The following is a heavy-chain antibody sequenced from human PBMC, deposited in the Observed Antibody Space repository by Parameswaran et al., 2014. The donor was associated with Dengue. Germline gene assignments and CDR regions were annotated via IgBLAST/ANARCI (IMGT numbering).Heavy chain of an antibody. J-gene: IGHJ3*02. CDR3: ARCGYSFIDAFDI. D-gene: IGHD5-18*01. CDR2: IWYDGSNK. Sequence: WIRQPPGKGLEWVAVIWYDGSNKYYADSVKGRFTISRDNSKNTLYLQMNSLRAEDTAVYYCARCGYSFIDAFDIWGQGTMVTVSS. V-gene: IGHV3-33*01.